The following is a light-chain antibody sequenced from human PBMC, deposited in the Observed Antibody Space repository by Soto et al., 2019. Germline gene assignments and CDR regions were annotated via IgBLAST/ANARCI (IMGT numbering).Light chain of an antibody. V-gene: IGKV3-15*01. CDR3: QKYSIGPLT. CDR1: QNIESN. Sequence: DIVMTQSPVTLSVSPGESATLSCRASQNIESNLAWYQQKPGQSPRLLIYTASTRASGIPARFSGSGYGTEFTLTISSLQPEDVGTYYCQKYSIGPLTFGGGTKVDIK. J-gene: IGKJ4*01. CDR2: TAS.